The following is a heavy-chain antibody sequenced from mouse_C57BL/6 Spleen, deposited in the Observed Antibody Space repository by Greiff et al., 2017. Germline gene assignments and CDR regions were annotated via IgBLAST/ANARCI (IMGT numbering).Heavy chain of an antibody. J-gene: IGHJ1*03. CDR3: ARYLITTVGFDV. D-gene: IGHD1-1*01. CDR2: INPSNGGT. V-gene: IGHV1-53*01. Sequence: VQLQQPGTELVKPGASVKLSCKASGYTFTSYWMHWVKQRPGQGLEWIGDINPSNGGTNYNEKFKSKATLTVDKSSSTAYMQLSSLTSEDSAVYYCARYLITTVGFDVWGTGTTVTVSS. CDR1: GYTFTSYW.